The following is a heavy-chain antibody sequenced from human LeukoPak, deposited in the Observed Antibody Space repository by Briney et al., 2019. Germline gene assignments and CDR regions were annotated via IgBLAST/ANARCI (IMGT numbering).Heavy chain of an antibody. CDR1: GGSISSHY. V-gene: IGHV4-59*11. J-gene: IGHJ6*03. D-gene: IGHD6-25*01. Sequence: SETLSLTCVVSGGSISSHYWSWIRQPPGKGLEWIGYIYFSGYTNYNPSLKTRVTISVDTSNNQFSLRLSSVTAADTAVYYCARSERRAQKDTYYNHYYMDVWGKGTRSLSP. CDR2: IYFSGYT. CDR3: ARSERRAQKDTYYNHYYMDV.